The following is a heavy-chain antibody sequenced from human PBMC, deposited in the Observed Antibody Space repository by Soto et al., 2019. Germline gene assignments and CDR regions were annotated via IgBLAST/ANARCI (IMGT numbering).Heavy chain of an antibody. CDR3: ATRTYYGDRCMDV. D-gene: IGHD4-17*01. Sequence: QVHLQESGPGLVKPSGTLSLTCAVSGGSITITNWWNWVRQPPGKGLEWIGEIFHSGGTNYNPSLNRRAPXSXDXXKNQFSLNLSSVTAADTAMYYCATRTYYGDRCMDVWGQGTTVTVSS. V-gene: IGHV4-4*02. CDR2: IFHSGGT. CDR1: GGSITITNW. J-gene: IGHJ6*02.